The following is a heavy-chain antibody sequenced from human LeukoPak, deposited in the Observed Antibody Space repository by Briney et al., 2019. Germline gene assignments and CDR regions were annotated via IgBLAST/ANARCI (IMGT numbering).Heavy chain of an antibody. V-gene: IGHV3-23*01. D-gene: IGHD5-12*01. J-gene: IGHJ4*02. CDR3: AKDPDGGYEPAATG. Sequence: GGSLRLSCAASGFTFSSYAMSWVRQAPGKGLEWVSAISGSGGSTYYADSVKGRLTISRDNSKNTLYLQMNSLRAEDTAVYYCAKDPDGGYEPAATGWGQGTLVTVSS. CDR1: GFTFSSYA. CDR2: ISGSGGST.